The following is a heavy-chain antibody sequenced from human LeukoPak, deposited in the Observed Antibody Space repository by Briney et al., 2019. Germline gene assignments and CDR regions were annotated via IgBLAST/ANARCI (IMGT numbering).Heavy chain of an antibody. CDR1: GFTFSSYS. V-gene: IGHV3-48*02. CDR2: ISSSSSTI. CDR3: ARDNIAAAGTLSDY. D-gene: IGHD6-13*01. Sequence: GGSLRLSCAASGFTFSSYSMNWARQAPGKGLEWVSYISSSSSTIYYADSVKGRFTISRDNAKNSLYLQMNSLRDEDTAVYYCARDNIAAAGTLSDYWGQGTLVTVSS. J-gene: IGHJ4*02.